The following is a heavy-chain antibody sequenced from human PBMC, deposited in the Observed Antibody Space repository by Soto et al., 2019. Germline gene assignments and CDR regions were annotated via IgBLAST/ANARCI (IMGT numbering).Heavy chain of an antibody. Sequence: GSLRLSCAASRFTVSSNYMSWVRQAPGKGLEWVSVIYSGGSTYYADSVKGRFTISRDNSKNTLYLQMNSLRAEDTAVYYCARHRGPYYYGMDVWGQGTTVTVS. D-gene: IGHD3-10*01. CDR3: ARHRGPYYYGMDV. V-gene: IGHV3-53*01. CDR1: RFTVSSNY. J-gene: IGHJ6*02. CDR2: IYSGGST.